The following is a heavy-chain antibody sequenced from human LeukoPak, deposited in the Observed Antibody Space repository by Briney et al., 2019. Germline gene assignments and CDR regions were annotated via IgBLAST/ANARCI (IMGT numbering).Heavy chain of an antibody. J-gene: IGHJ6*03. V-gene: IGHV3-48*01. CDR1: GFTFSSYS. CDR3: AKLRYGSGSYAYYMDV. Sequence: GGSLRLSCAASGFTFSSYSMNWVRQAPGKGLEWVSYISSSSSTIYYADSVKGRFTISRDNAKNSLYLQMNSLRAEDTAVYYCAKLRYGSGSYAYYMDVWGKGTTVTVSS. CDR2: ISSSSSTI. D-gene: IGHD3-10*01.